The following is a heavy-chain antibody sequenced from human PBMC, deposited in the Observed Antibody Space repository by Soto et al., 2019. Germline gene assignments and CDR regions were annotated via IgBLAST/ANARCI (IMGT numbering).Heavy chain of an antibody. CDR3: ARRRGGKRYCMGV. Sequence: PGESLKISCTGYGYDFTNYWINWVRQLPGKGLEWMGRIGPSDSYISYSPSFEGHVTISVDKYINTAYLQWSDLKASDSGKYFCARRRGGKRYCMGVWGQGTTVTVCS. CDR2: IGPSDSYI. V-gene: IGHV5-10-1*01. J-gene: IGHJ6*02. D-gene: IGHD3-16*01. CDR1: GYDFTNYW.